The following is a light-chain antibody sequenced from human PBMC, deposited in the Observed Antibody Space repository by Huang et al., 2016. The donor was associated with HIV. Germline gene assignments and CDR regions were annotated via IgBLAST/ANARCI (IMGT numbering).Light chain of an antibody. Sequence: EIVLTQSPGTLSLSPGERATLSCRASHSVSSRYLAWYQQKPGQAPRLLFYGASRRATGIPDRFSGSGSGTDFTLTISRLEPEDVAVYYCQQDDSSPWTFGQGTKVEIK. CDR3: QQDDSSPWT. J-gene: IGKJ1*01. CDR1: HSVSSRY. CDR2: GAS. V-gene: IGKV3-20*01.